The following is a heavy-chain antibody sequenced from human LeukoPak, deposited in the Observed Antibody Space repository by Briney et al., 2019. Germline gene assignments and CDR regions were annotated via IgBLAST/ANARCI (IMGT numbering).Heavy chain of an antibody. V-gene: IGHV1-2*02. CDR3: AREELSVISSDCCSGLGY. CDR1: EYTFTGYD. J-gene: IGHJ4*02. CDR2: INPNGGGT. D-gene: IGHD3-10*01. Sequence: ASGKVSCRASEYTFTGYDIHRVRQASGQGLEWMGWINPNGGGTYFARKFQGRVTMNRDTPISTAYMELHRLTSDETAVYYCAREELSVISSDCCSGLGYWGQGTLVTVSS.